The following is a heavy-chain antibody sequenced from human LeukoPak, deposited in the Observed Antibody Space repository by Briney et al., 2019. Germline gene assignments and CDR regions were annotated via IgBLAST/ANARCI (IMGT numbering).Heavy chain of an antibody. CDR2: ISSSSSYI. CDR3: ASTPARDMIVEDRYYYMDV. D-gene: IGHD3-22*01. Sequence: PGGSLRLSCAASGFTFSSYGMHWVRQAPGKGLEWVSSISSSSSYIYYADSVKGRFTISRDNAKNSLYLQMNSLRAEDTAVYYCASTPARDMIVEDRYYYMDVWGKGTTVTVSS. J-gene: IGHJ6*03. V-gene: IGHV3-21*01. CDR1: GFTFSSYG.